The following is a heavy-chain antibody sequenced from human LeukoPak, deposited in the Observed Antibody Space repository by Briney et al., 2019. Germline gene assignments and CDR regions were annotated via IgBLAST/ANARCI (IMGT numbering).Heavy chain of an antibody. CDR2: IYYSGST. V-gene: IGHV4-39*07. D-gene: IGHD5-18*01. CDR1: GGSISSSNYY. CDR3: ARTQVDTAMDPFDY. J-gene: IGHJ4*02. Sequence: SETLSLTCTVSGGSISSSNYYWGWIRQPPGKGLEWIGNIYYSGSTNYNPSLKSRVTISVDTSKNQFSLKLSSVTAADTAVYYCARTQVDTAMDPFDYWGQGTLVTVSS.